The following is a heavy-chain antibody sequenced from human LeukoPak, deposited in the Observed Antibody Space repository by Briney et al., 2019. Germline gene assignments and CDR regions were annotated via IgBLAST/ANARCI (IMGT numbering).Heavy chain of an antibody. CDR2: INPNSGGT. CDR1: GYTFTGYY. D-gene: IGHD6-19*01. CDR3: ARAVAGRTENDY. J-gene: IGHJ4*02. Sequence: ASVKVSCKASGYTFTGYYMHWVRQAPGQGLEWMGWINPNSGGTNYAQKFQGRVTTTGDTSISTAYMELSRLRSDDTAVYYCARAVAGRTENDYWGQGTLVTVSS. V-gene: IGHV1-2*02.